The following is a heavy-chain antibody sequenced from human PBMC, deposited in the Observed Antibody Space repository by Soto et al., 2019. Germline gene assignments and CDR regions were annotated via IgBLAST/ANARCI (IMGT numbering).Heavy chain of an antibody. D-gene: IGHD2-2*01. J-gene: IGHJ5*02. Sequence: KPSETLSLTCTVSGGSISSGGYYWSWIRQHPGKGLEWIGYIYYSGSTYYNPSLKSRVTISVDTSKNQFSLKLSSVTAADTAVYYCARVLGGYCSSTSCYWNWFDPWGQGTLVTVSS. V-gene: IGHV4-31*03. CDR3: ARVLGGYCSSTSCYWNWFDP. CDR2: IYYSGST. CDR1: GGSISSGGYY.